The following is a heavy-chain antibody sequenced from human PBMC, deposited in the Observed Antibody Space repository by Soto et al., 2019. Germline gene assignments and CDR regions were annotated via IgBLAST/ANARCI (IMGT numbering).Heavy chain of an antibody. D-gene: IGHD6-13*01. CDR2: IKQDGSEK. Sequence: QPGGSLRLSCAASGFTFSSYWMSWVRQAPGKGLEWVANIKQDGSEKYYVDSVKGRFTISRDNAKNSLYLQMNSLRAEDTAVYYCARDFDSSSWIGPYYYYYGMDVWGQGTTVTVSS. J-gene: IGHJ6*02. CDR1: GFTFSSYW. V-gene: IGHV3-7*01. CDR3: ARDFDSSSWIGPYYYYYGMDV.